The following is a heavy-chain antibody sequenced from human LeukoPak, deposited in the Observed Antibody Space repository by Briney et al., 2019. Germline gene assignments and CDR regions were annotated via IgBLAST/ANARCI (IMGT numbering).Heavy chain of an antibody. V-gene: IGHV3-23*01. D-gene: IGHD5-12*01. CDR3: AKARCVATSGDYFDY. Sequence: PGGSLRLSCAASGLTVNGNHMSWVRQAPGKGLEWVSVISGSGGSTYYADSVKGRFTISRDNSKNTLYLQMNSLRADDTAVYYCAKARCVATSGDYFDYWGQGTLVTVSS. CDR2: ISGSGGST. J-gene: IGHJ4*02. CDR1: GLTVNGNH.